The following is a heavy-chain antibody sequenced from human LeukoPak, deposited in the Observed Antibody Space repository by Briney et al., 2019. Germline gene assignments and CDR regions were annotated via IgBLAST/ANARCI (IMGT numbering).Heavy chain of an antibody. J-gene: IGHJ4*02. D-gene: IGHD3-10*01. Sequence: GGSLRLSCAASGFTFSTYGMHWVRQAPGKGLEWVAVISYDGSNQYYADSVKGRFTISRDNSKNTLYMQMNSLRAEDTAVYYCAKAQGTLWAAFDYWGQGTLATVSS. CDR3: AKAQGTLWAAFDY. V-gene: IGHV3-30*18. CDR2: ISYDGSNQ. CDR1: GFTFSTYG.